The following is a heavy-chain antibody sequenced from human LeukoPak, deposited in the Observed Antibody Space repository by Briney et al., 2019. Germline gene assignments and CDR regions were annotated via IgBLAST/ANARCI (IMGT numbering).Heavy chain of an antibody. D-gene: IGHD3-16*01. V-gene: IGHV3-74*01. J-gene: IGHJ4*02. CDR2: IDTDGSST. CDR1: GFTFGNYW. CDR3: ARWRPGGTFDY. Sequence: PGGSLRLSCAAYGFTFGNYWMHWVRQAAGKGLVWVSRIDTDGSSTSDADSVRGRVTVSRDNARNTLYLQMNSLGADDTAVYYCARWRPGGTFDYWGQGTLVTVSS.